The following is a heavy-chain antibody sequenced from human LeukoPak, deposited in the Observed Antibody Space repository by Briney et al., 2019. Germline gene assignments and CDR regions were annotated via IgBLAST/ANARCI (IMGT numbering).Heavy chain of an antibody. Sequence: PSETLSLTCTVSGGSISSYYWSWIRQPAGKGLEWIGRIYSSGTTNYNPSLRSRVTISVDTCKNQFSMKLSSVTAADTAVYYCARGSGYVNFDYWGQGTLVTVSS. D-gene: IGHD5-12*01. V-gene: IGHV4-4*07. CDR2: IYSSGTT. CDR1: GGSISSYY. CDR3: ARGSGYVNFDY. J-gene: IGHJ4*02.